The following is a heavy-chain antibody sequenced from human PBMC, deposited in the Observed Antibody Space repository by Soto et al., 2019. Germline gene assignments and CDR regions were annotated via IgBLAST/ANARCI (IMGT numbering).Heavy chain of an antibody. CDR3: AREAPERCGYRFSNYVMDV. Sequence: SVKLSCKASGGTFSSYAISWVRQAPGQGLEWMGGIIPIFGTANYAQKFQGRVTITADESTSTAYMELSSLRSEDTAVYYCAREAPERCGYRFSNYVMDVWGQGTTVTVSS. V-gene: IGHV1-69*13. D-gene: IGHD3-22*01. CDR1: GGTFSSYA. J-gene: IGHJ6*02. CDR2: IIPIFGTA.